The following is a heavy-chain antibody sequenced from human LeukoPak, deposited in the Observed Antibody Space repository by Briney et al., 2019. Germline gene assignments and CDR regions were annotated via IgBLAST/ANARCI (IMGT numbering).Heavy chain of an antibody. V-gene: IGHV4-39*01. J-gene: IGHJ5*02. CDR3: ARHIGYYDILTGHTPGAYNWFDP. D-gene: IGHD3-9*01. CDR1: GGSISSSSYY. Sequence: SETLSLTCTVSGGSISSSSYYWGWIRQPPGKGLEWMGSIYYSGSTYYNPSLKSRVTISVDTSKNQFSLKLSSVTAADTAVYYCARHIGYYDILTGHTPGAYNWFDPWGQGTLVTVSS. CDR2: IYYSGST.